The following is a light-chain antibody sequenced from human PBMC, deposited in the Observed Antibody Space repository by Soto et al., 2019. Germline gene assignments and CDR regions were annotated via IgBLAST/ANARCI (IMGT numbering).Light chain of an antibody. J-gene: IGKJ2*01. CDR2: GAS. V-gene: IGKV3-20*01. CDR1: QSVSSNY. Sequence: EIVLTKSQGILSLSPGERATLSCRASQSVSSNYLAWYQQKPGQAPRLLIFGASSRATDIPDRFRGSGSGTGFTLTISILEPADFAVYYCQQYGSSPYTFGQGTNLEIK. CDR3: QQYGSSPYT.